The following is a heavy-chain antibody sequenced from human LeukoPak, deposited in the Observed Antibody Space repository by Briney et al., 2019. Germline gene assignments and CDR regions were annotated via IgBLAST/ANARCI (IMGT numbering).Heavy chain of an antibody. Sequence: GGSLRLSCAASGFTFSSYNMNWVRQAPGKGLEWVSSISSRSNYIYLADSLKGRFTISRDNAKNSMYLQMNSLRAEDTAMYYCARDRAVYSDSRGYYPDAFDIWGQGTMVTVSS. CDR1: GFTFSSYN. CDR2: ISSRSNYI. V-gene: IGHV3-21*01. D-gene: IGHD3-22*01. J-gene: IGHJ3*02. CDR3: ARDRAVYSDSRGYYPDAFDI.